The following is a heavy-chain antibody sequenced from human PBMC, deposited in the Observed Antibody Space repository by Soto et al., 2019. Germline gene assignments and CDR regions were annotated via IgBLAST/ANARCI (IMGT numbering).Heavy chain of an antibody. Sequence: SETLSLTCPVSGCSLSRYYWSWVRQPPGKGLEWIGYIYYSGSTNYNPPLKSRVTISVDTSKNQFSLKLSSVTAADTAVYYCASHALAVALYYFDYWGQGTLVTVSS. V-gene: IGHV4-59*08. CDR3: ASHALAVALYYFDY. J-gene: IGHJ4*02. D-gene: IGHD6-19*01. CDR2: IYYSGST. CDR1: GCSLSRYY.